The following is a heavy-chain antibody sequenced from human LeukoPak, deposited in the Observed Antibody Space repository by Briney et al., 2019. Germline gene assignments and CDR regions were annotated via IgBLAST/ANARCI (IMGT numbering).Heavy chain of an antibody. J-gene: IGHJ3*02. D-gene: IGHD1-26*01. V-gene: IGHV4-34*01. Sequence: SETLSLTCAVYGGSFSGYYWSWIRQPPGKGLEWIGEINHSGSTNYNPSLKSRATISVDKSEGRFSLKLSSVTAADTAIYYCARKPTTSDAFDMWGQGTMVTVSS. CDR1: GGSFSGYY. CDR2: INHSGST. CDR3: ARKPTTSDAFDM.